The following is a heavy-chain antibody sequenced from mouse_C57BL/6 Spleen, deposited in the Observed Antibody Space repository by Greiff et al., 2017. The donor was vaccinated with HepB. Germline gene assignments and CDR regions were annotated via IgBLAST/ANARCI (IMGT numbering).Heavy chain of an antibody. CDR1: GFTFSSYG. V-gene: IGHV5-6*01. CDR2: ISSGGSYT. D-gene: IGHD2-5*01. J-gene: IGHJ3*01. CDR3: ARDYSNPFAY. Sequence: EVKLVESGGDLVKPGGSLKLSCAASGFTFSSYGMSWVRQTPDKRLEWVATISSGGSYTYYPDSVKGRFTISRDNAKNTLYLQMSSLKSEDTAMYYCARDYSNPFAYWGQGTLVTVSA.